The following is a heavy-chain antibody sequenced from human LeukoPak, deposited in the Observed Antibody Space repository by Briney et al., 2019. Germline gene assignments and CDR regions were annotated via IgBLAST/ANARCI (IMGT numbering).Heavy chain of an antibody. CDR1: GGSISSSSYY. CDR2: IYYSGST. V-gene: IGHV4-39*01. D-gene: IGHD3-10*01. J-gene: IGHJ4*02. CDR3: ARHLRDSMVRGVIPVY. Sequence: PSETLSLTCTVSGGSISSSSYYWGWIRQPPGKGLEWIGSIYYSGSTYYNPSSKSRVTISVDTSKNQFSLKLSSVTAADTAVYYCARHLRDSMVRGVIPVYWGQGTLVTVSS.